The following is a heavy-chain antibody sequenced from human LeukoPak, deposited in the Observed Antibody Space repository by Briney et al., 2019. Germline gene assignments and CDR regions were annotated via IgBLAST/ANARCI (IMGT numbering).Heavy chain of an antibody. CDR1: GFTVSSTY. Sequence: GGSLRLSCTSSGFTVSSTYISWVRQAPGKGLEWVSVIYSGGSTDYADSVKDRFTISRDASKNTVFLQMNSLRVEDTAVYHCARDREGAATFAQYYFDYWGQGPWSPSPQ. D-gene: IGHD2-15*01. CDR3: ARDREGAATFAQYYFDY. J-gene: IGHJ4*02. CDR2: IYSGGST. V-gene: IGHV3-53*01.